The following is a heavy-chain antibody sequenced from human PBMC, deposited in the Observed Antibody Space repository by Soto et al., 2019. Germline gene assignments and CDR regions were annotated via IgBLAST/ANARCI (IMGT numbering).Heavy chain of an antibody. D-gene: IGHD1-1*01. V-gene: IGHV4-31*03. CDR2: IFYSGTT. Sequence: QVQLQESGPGLVKPSQTLSLTCTVSGGSISSGGYFWSWIRQPPGKGLEWIGNIFYSGTTYYNPSLKSRVTTSVDTSKNHFSLTLSSVTAADTAVYFCARGVLYWGQGTLVTVSS. CDR1: GGSISSGGYF. CDR3: ARGVLY. J-gene: IGHJ4*02.